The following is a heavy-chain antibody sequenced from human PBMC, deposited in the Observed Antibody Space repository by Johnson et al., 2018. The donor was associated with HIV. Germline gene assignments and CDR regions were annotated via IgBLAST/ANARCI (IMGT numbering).Heavy chain of an antibody. CDR2: INSDGSST. J-gene: IGHJ3*02. CDR3: ASLRDAFDI. CDR1: GFTFSDYY. Sequence: VQLVESGGGVVKPGGSLKLSCATSGFTFSDYYMSWIRQAPGKGLVWVSRINSDGSSTSYADSVKGRFTTSRDNAKNTLFLQMNSLRAEDTAVYYCASLRDAFDIWGQGTMVTVSS. V-gene: IGHV3-74*02.